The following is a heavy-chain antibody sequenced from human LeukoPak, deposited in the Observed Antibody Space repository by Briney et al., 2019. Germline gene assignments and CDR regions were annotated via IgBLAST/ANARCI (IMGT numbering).Heavy chain of an antibody. Sequence: GESLKISCKGSPYSSTNDCIGCVRHMPRKGLEWMGIIYPSDSDTSNSPSFQGKVTISTDKSVNTDYLQWSSLRASDTAIYYCARHGAVAGSYYFGMDVWGQGTTVTVSS. J-gene: IGHJ6*02. CDR1: PYSSTNDC. V-gene: IGHV5-51*01. CDR3: ARHGAVAGSYYFGMDV. CDR2: IYPSDSDT. D-gene: IGHD6-19*01.